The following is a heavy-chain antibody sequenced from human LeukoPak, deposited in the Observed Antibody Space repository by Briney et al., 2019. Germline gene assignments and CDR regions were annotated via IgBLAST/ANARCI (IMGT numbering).Heavy chain of an antibody. CDR3: GRLGGVSLDY. CDR2: INHSGST. Sequence: SETLSLTCAVYGGSFSGYYWSWIRQPPGKGLEWIGEINHSGSTNYNPSLKSRVTISVDTSKNQFSLKLSSVTAADTAVYYCGRLGGVSLDYWGQGTLVTVSS. D-gene: IGHD3-10*01. V-gene: IGHV4-34*01. CDR1: GGSFSGYY. J-gene: IGHJ4*02.